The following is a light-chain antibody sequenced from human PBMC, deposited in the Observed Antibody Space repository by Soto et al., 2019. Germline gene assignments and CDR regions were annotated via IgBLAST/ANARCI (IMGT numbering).Light chain of an antibody. Sequence: DIGMTQSPATLSMSPGERATLSCRASQTINNNLAWNHEKPGQAPRLLIYGASTRATGIPDRFSGSGSGTEFTPTTSSLQSEDFAVYYRQQYDKLPWTGRQSTKVEIK. CDR3: QQYDKLPWT. J-gene: IGKJ1*01. V-gene: IGKV3-15*01. CDR2: GAS. CDR1: QTINNN.